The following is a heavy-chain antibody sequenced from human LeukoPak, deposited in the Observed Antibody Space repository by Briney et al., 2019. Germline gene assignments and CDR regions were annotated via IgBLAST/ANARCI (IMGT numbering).Heavy chain of an antibody. CDR1: GYTFTSYA. CDR3: ARDRGNFLLSH. J-gene: IGHJ4*02. Sequence: ASVKVSCKASGYTFTSYAMHWVRQAPGQRLEWMGWIRGGDGGTKYSQNFQGRVTITRDTSTSTAHMELSSLRSEDTALYYCARDRGNFLLSHWGQGTLVTVSS. D-gene: IGHD2/OR15-2a*01. V-gene: IGHV1-3*01. CDR2: IRGGDGGT.